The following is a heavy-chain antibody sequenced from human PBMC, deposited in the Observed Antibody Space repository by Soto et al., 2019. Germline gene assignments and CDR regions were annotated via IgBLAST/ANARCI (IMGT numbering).Heavy chain of an antibody. CDR3: AKDKPGTTSFDY. D-gene: IGHD1-1*01. CDR1: EGTFGGHG. J-gene: IGHJ4*02. CDR2: ISSSGSTT. V-gene: IGHV3-23*01. Sequence: TGGPQIHCSTAAEGTFGGHGMSWISKAPGKGLEWVSYISSSGSTTHYADSVKGRFTISRDTSKNTLYLQMNTLRAEDTAVYYCAKDKPGTTSFDYCGQGTL.